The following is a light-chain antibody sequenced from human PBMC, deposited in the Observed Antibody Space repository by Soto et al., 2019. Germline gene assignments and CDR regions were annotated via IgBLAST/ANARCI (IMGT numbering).Light chain of an antibody. CDR2: RNN. J-gene: IGLJ1*01. Sequence: QSVLTQPPSASGTPGQRVTISCSGSSSNIGSNYVYWYQQLPGTAPKLLIYRNNQRPSGVPDRFSGSKSGTSASLAISGLRSEDEADYYCAAWDDSLSGQVFGTGTEVTVL. CDR1: SSNIGSNY. CDR3: AAWDDSLSGQV. V-gene: IGLV1-47*01.